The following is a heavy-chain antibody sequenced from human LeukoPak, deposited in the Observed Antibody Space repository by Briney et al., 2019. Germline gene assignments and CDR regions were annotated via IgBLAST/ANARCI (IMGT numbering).Heavy chain of an antibody. Sequence: ASVKVSCKASGYTLTSYGISWVRQAPGQGLEWMGWISAYNGNTNYAQKLQGRVTMTTDTSTSTAYMELRSLRSDDTAVYYCARDPTAAGRFDPWGQGTLVTVSS. CDR2: ISAYNGNT. CDR3: ARDPTAAGRFDP. D-gene: IGHD6-13*01. CDR1: GYTLTSYG. V-gene: IGHV1-18*01. J-gene: IGHJ5*02.